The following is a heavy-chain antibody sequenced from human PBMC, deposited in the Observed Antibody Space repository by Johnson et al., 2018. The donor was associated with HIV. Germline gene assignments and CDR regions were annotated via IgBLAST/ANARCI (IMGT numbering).Heavy chain of an antibody. CDR1: GVIFSDYY. J-gene: IGHJ3*02. D-gene: IGHD6-13*01. CDR3: ASGWGIAASDAFDI. V-gene: IGHV3-11*04. Sequence: QMQLVESGGGLVKPGGSLRLSCVASGVIFSDYYMSWIRQAPGKGLEWVSYISSSGTTIYYEDSVKGRFTISRDNANNSLYLQMNSLRAEDTAVYYCASGWGIAASDAFDIWGQGTMVIVSS. CDR2: ISSSGTTI.